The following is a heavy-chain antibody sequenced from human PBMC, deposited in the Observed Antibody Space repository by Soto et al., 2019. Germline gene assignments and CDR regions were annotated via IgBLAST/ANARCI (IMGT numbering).Heavy chain of an antibody. CDR2: INGVNGDT. D-gene: IGHD3-10*01. CDR1: GYTFTAYP. Sequence: QVQLVQSGAEVKKPGASVKVSCKASGYTFTAYPVHWVRQAPGQRLEWMGWINGVNGDTGYSQKFQGRVTVTRDTSANTVYMELSSLTSEDTAVYYCARKDYYGAGIYYFDHWGQGTLVTVSS. V-gene: IGHV1-3*01. J-gene: IGHJ4*02. CDR3: ARKDYYGAGIYYFDH.